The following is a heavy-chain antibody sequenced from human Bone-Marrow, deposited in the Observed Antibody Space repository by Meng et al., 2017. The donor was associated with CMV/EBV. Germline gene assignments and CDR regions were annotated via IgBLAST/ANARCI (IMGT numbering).Heavy chain of an antibody. J-gene: IGHJ5*02. V-gene: IGHV4-34*01. CDR1: GGSFSGYY. CDR2: INHSGST. CDR3: ARGGYDFWGGYHNWFEP. D-gene: IGHD3-3*01. Sequence: SETLSLTCAVHGGSFSGYYWSWIRQPPGKGLEWIGEINHSGSTNYNPSLKSRVTISVDTSKNQFSLKLRSVTAADTAVYYCARGGYDFWGGYHNWFEPWGQGTLVTVSS.